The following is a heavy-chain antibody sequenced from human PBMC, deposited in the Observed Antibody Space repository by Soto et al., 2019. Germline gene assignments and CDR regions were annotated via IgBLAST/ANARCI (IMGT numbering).Heavy chain of an antibody. V-gene: IGHV4-31*03. J-gene: IGHJ4*02. CDR3: ATEETGPFGGAQVY. CDR1: GGSISSGGYY. Sequence: PSETLSLTCTVSGGSISSGGYYWSWIRQHPGKGLEWIGYIYYSGSTYYNPSLKSRVTISVDTSKNHFSLKLSSVTAADTAVYYCATEETGPFGGAQVYWGQGTLVTVSS. D-gene: IGHD3-16*01. CDR2: IYYSGST.